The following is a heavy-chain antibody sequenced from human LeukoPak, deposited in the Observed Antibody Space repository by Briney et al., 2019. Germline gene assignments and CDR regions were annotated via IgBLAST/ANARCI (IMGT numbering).Heavy chain of an antibody. V-gene: IGHV1-8*01. J-gene: IGHJ6*03. CDR1: GYTFTSYD. CDR2: MNPNSGNT. Sequence: AAVKVSCKASGYTFTSYDINWLRQATGQGLEWMGWMNPNSGNTGYAQKFQGRVTMTRNTSISTVYMELSSLRSEDTAVYFCARKGPANYYYYYMDVWGKGTTVTVSS. CDR3: ARKGPANYYYYYMDV. D-gene: IGHD2-2*01.